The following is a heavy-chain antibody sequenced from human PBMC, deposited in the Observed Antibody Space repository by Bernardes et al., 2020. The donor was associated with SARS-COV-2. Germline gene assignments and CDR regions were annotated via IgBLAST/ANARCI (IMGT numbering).Heavy chain of an antibody. D-gene: IGHD3-3*01. CDR2: IYTSGST. CDR1: GGSISSYY. V-gene: IGHV4-4*07. J-gene: IGHJ6*03. CDR3: AREDFWRNYYYYMDV. Sequence: SETLSLTCTVSGGSISSYYWSWIRQPAGKGLEWIGRIYTSGSTNFNPSLKSRVTMSVDTSKNQFSLKLSSVTAADTAVYYCAREDFWRNYYYYMDVWGKGTTVTVSS.